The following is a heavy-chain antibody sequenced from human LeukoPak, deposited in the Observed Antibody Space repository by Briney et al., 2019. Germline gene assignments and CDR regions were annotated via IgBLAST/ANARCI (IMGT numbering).Heavy chain of an antibody. CDR3: VREGRTGDYEGY. CDR2: VSGSGST. CDR1: GGSLNYYY. Sequence: SETLSLTCSVCGGSLNYYYWRWLRQPAGRGLEWIGRVSGSGSTNYNPSLRSRATMSVDKTKNQFSLTLTAVTAADTAVYYCVREGRTGDYEGYWGPGTLVTVSS. J-gene: IGHJ4*02. D-gene: IGHD4-17*01. V-gene: IGHV4-4*07.